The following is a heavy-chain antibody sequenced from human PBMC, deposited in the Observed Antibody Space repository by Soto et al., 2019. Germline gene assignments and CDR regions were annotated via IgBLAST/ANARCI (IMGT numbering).Heavy chain of an antibody. V-gene: IGHV1-3*05. Sequence: QVQLVQSGAEEKKPGASGKVSCKASGYTFTSYAMHWVRQAPGQGLEWLGWINAGNGNTKYSQKCQGRVTITRDTSASTAYMELSSLRSEDTAVYYCARASGWYVSDYWGQGTLVTVSS. J-gene: IGHJ4*02. CDR2: INAGNGNT. CDR3: ARASGWYVSDY. D-gene: IGHD6-19*01. CDR1: GYTFTSYA.